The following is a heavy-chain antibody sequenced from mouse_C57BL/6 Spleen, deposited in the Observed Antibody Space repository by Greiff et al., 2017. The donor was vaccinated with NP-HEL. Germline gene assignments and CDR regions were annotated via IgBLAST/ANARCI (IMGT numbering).Heavy chain of an antibody. CDR1: GFTFSDYG. V-gene: IGHV5-17*01. CDR3: ARKYGSQYYYAMDY. J-gene: IGHJ4*01. CDR2: ISSGSSTI. D-gene: IGHD1-1*01. Sequence: EVKLIESGGGLVKPGGSLKLSCAASGFTFSDYGMHWVRQAPEKGLEWVAYISSGSSTIYYADTVKGRFTISRDNAKNTLFLQMTSLRSEDTAMYYCARKYGSQYYYAMDYWGQGTSVTVSS.